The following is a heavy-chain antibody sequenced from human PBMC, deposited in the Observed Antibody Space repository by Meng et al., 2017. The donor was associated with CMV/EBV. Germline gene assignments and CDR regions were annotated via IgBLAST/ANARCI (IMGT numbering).Heavy chain of an antibody. CDR1: GFTVSSNY. V-gene: IGHV3-53*01. Sequence: EVRLWWREGGFLQLGGSLSLSCAASGFTVSSNYMSWVRQAPGKGLEWVSVIYSGGSTYYADSVKGRFTISRDNSKNTLYLQMNSLRAEDTAVYYCARDNWGLGWFDPWGQGTLVTVSS. CDR3: ARDNWGLGWFDP. D-gene: IGHD3-16*01. J-gene: IGHJ5*02. CDR2: IYSGGST.